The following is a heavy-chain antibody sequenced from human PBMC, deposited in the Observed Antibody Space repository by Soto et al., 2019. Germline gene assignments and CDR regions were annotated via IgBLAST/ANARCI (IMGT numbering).Heavy chain of an antibody. CDR3: AILNEAERN. D-gene: IGHD1-1*01. CDR2: LYNHGKT. CDR1: GFIVSSSH. J-gene: IGHJ4*02. Sequence: EVQLVESGGGLTQPGGSLRLSCVVSGFIVSSSHMIWVRQAPGKGLEGVSILYNHGKTNYVDSVKGRFTITRDNSKNTVYLQMNSLRVETTAIYYCAILNEAERNRGQGALVSVSS. V-gene: IGHV3-53*01.